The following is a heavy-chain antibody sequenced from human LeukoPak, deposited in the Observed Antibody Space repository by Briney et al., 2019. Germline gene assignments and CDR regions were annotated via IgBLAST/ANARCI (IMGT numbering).Heavy chain of an antibody. CDR2: IYPGDSDT. CDR3: ARPFPPYYYDSSGYMYYFDY. J-gene: IGHJ4*02. CDR1: GYSFTSYW. V-gene: IGHV5-51*01. D-gene: IGHD3-22*01. Sequence: GESLQISCKGSGYSFTSYWIGWVRQMPGKGLEWMGIIYPGDSDTRYSPSFQGQVTISADKSISTAYLQWSSLKASDTAMYYCARPFPPYYYDSSGYMYYFDYWGQGTLVTVSS.